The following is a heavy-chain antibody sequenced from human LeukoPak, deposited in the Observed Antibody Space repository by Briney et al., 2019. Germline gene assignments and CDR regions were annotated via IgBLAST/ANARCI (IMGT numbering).Heavy chain of an antibody. CDR2: FDPEDGET. D-gene: IGHD1-26*01. CDR1: EYTLTELS. V-gene: IGHV1-24*01. CDR3: ATGPYSGSSQYYFDY. J-gene: IGHJ4*02. Sequence: ASVKVSCKVSEYTLTELSMHWVRQAPGKGLEWMGGFDPEDGETIYAQKFQGRVTMTEDTSTDTAYMELSSLRSEDTAVYYCATGPYSGSSQYYFDYWGQGTLVTVSS.